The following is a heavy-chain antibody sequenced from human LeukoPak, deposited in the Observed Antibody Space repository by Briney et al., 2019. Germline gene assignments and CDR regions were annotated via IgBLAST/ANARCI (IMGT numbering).Heavy chain of an antibody. CDR3: ARLLGYCSSTSCQTYIDV. Sequence: RGESLKISCKGSGYSFTSYWIGWVRQMPGKGLEWMGIIYPGDSDTRYSPSFQGQVTIAADKSISTAYLQWSSLKASDSAMYYCARLLGYCSSTSCQTYIDVWGKGTTVTVSS. V-gene: IGHV5-51*01. J-gene: IGHJ6*03. D-gene: IGHD2-2*01. CDR2: IYPGDSDT. CDR1: GYSFTSYW.